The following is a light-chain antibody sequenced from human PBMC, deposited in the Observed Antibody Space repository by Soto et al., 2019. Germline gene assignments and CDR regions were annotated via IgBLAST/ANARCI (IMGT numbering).Light chain of an antibody. V-gene: IGKV3-20*01. CDR1: QSVSGSY. CDR2: AAS. CDR3: QQYRT. J-gene: IGKJ1*01. Sequence: DIVLTQSPGTLSLSPGERATLSCRARQSVSGSYLAWYQQKPGQAPRLLMYAASSRATGIPDRFSGSGSGTDFTLTISRLEPEDFAVYYCQQYRTFGQGTKVEIK.